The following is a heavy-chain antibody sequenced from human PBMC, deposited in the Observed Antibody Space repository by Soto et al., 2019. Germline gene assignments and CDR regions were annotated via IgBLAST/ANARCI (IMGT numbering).Heavy chain of an antibody. CDR2: IRSKAYGGTT. CDR1: GFIYRHYA. Sequence: QSLLRTSSGFIYRHYAKSWLSRAPGKGLEWVGFIRSKAYGGTTEYAASVKGRFTISRDDSKSIAYLQMNSLKTEDTAVYYCTKAVAGHDYWAQGTLVTVSS. CDR3: TKAVAGHDY. V-gene: IGHV3-49*03. J-gene: IGHJ4*02. D-gene: IGHD6-19*01.